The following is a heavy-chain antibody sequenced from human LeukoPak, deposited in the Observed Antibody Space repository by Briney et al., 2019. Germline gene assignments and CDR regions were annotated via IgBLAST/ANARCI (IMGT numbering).Heavy chain of an antibody. CDR3: ASCSGSYSRNYFDY. V-gene: IGHV4-34*01. CDR1: GGSFSGYY. D-gene: IGHD1-26*01. Sequence: SETLSLTCAVYGGSFSGYYYNWIRQPPGKGLEWIGEIKHSGSTNYNPSLKSRVTISVDTSKNQFSLKLNSVTAADTAVYYCASCSGSYSRNYFDYWGQGTLLTVSS. CDR2: IKHSGST. J-gene: IGHJ4*02.